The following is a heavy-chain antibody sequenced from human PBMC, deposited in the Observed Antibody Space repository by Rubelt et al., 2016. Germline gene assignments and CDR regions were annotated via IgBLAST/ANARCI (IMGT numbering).Heavy chain of an antibody. CDR3: AGYGYSSSWPLDY. D-gene: IGHD6-13*01. V-gene: IGHV4-39*01. CDR1: GGSISSSSYY. CDR2: IYYSGST. Sequence: QLQLQESGPGLVKPSETLSLTCTVSGGSISSSSYYWGWIRQPPGKGLEWIGSIYYSGSTYYNPSLKSRVTISGDTAKNQFSLKLSSVTAADTAVYYCAGYGYSSSWPLDYWGQGTLVTVSS. J-gene: IGHJ4*02.